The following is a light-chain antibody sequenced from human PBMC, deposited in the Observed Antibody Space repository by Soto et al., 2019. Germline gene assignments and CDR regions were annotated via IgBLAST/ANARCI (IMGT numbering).Light chain of an antibody. J-gene: IGLJ2*01. Sequence: QSVLTQPASVSGSPGQSITISCTGTSSDVGGYNYVSWYQQHPGKAPKLMIYEVSNRPSGVSNRFSGSKSGNTASLTISGLQAEYDADYYCSSYTSSSTLVVFGGGTQLTVL. V-gene: IGLV2-14*01. CDR2: EVS. CDR3: SSYTSSSTLVV. CDR1: SSDVGGYNY.